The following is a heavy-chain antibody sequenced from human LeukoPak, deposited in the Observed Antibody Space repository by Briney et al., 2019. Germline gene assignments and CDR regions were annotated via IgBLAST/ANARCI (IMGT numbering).Heavy chain of an antibody. J-gene: IGHJ6*03. CDR1: GFNFYNFW. CDR3: ARDRSINSYGYYYYYMDV. V-gene: IGHV3-7*01. D-gene: IGHD5-18*01. CDR2: IKQDGSEK. Sequence: PGGSLRLSCAASGFNFYNFWMTWVRQAPGKGLEWVANIKQDGSEKYYGDSVKGRFTISRDNAKNSLSLQINSLRAEDTAVYYCARDRSINSYGYYYYYMDVWGKGTTVTISS.